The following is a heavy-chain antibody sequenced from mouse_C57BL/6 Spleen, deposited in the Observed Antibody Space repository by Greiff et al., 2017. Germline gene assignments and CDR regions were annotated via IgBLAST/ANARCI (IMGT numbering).Heavy chain of an antibody. D-gene: IGHD1-1*01. CDR2: ISSGGDYI. CDR1: GFTFSSYA. Sequence: EVQLQQSGEGLVKPGGSLKLSCAASGFTFSSYAMSWVRQTPEKRLEWVAYISSGGDYIYYADTVKGRFTISRDNARNTLYLQMSSLKSEDTAMYYCTRDRYYGSSPGYFDVWGTGTTVTVSS. CDR3: TRDRYYGSSPGYFDV. J-gene: IGHJ1*03. V-gene: IGHV5-9-1*02.